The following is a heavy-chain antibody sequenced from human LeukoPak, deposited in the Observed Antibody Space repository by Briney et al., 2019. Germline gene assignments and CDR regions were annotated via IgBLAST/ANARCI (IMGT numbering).Heavy chain of an antibody. CDR3: AKPRPSYSSSWYDH. Sequence: GGSLRLSCAASLFTFTSYAMSWVRHTPGKGLEWVSAISGSGGSTYYADSVKGRFTVSRDNSKNTLYLQMNSLRAEDTAVYYCAKPRPSYSSSWYDHWGQGTLVTVSS. CDR2: ISGSGGST. V-gene: IGHV3-23*01. J-gene: IGHJ5*02. CDR1: LFTFTSYA. D-gene: IGHD6-13*01.